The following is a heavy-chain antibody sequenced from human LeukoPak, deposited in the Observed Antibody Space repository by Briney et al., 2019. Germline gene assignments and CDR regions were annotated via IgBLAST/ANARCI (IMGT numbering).Heavy chain of an antibody. V-gene: IGHV3-53*01. CDR2: IHSSGAT. Sequence: GGSLRLSCAASGFSGSNNYVSWVRQAPGMGLEWVSAIHSSGATCYADSVKGRFTISRDTSKNTLYLQISSLRVEDTAVYYCIVFGDSNHWGQGTLVTVSS. CDR1: GFSGSNNY. J-gene: IGHJ5*02. D-gene: IGHD4-17*01. CDR3: IVFGDSNH.